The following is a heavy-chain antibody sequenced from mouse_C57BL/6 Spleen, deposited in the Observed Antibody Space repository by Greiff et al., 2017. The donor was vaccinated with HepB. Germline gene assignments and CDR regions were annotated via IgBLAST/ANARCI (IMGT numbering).Heavy chain of an antibody. CDR1: GYTFTDYY. CDR2: IYPGSGNT. Sequence: QVQLQQSGAELVRPGASVKLSCKASGYTFTDYYINWVKQRPGQGLEWIARIYPGSGNTYYNEKFKGKATLTAEKSSSTAYMQLSSLTSEDSAVYFCARGGDGSYAMDYWGQGTSVTVSS. CDR3: ARGGDGSYAMDY. V-gene: IGHV1-76*01. J-gene: IGHJ4*01. D-gene: IGHD2-3*01.